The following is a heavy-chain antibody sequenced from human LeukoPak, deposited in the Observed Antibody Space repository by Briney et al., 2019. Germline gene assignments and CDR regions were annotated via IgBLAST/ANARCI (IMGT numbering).Heavy chain of an antibody. CDR3: ASHVVTTWGDYFDY. Sequence: PSETLSLTCTVSGGSISSYYWSWIRQPPRKGLEWIGYNSGSTNYNPSPKSRVTISVDTSKNHFSLNLSSVTAADTAVYYCASHVVTTWGDYFDYWGQGTLVTVSS. J-gene: IGHJ4*02. CDR1: GGSISSYY. D-gene: IGHD4-23*01. V-gene: IGHV4-59*08. CDR2: NSGST.